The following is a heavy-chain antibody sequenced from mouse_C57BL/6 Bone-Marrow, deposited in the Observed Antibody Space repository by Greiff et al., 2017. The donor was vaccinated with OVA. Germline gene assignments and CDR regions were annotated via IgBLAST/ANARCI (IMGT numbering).Heavy chain of an antibody. CDR1: GFNIKDDY. D-gene: IGHD2-1*01. V-gene: IGHV14-4*01. J-gene: IGHJ4*01. CDR2: IDPENGDT. CDR3: TTYYGNCVSMDY. Sequence: EVQLQQSGAELVRPGASVKLSCTASGFNIKDDYMHWVKQRPEQGLEWIGWIDPENGDTEYASKFQGKATITADTSSNTAYLQLSSLTSEDTAVYYCTTYYGNCVSMDYWDQGTSVTVTA.